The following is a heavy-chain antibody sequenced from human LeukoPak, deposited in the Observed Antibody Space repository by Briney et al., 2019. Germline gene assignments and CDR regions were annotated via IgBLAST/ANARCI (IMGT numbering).Heavy chain of an antibody. CDR3: ARAGYSSSWYPNDAFDI. CDR1: GGTFSSYA. Sequence: ASVKVSCKASGGTFSSYAISWVRQAPGQGLEWMGGIIPIFGTANYAQKFQGRVTITADESTSTAYMELSRLRSDDTAVYYCARAGYSSSWYPNDAFDIWGQGTMVTVSS. J-gene: IGHJ3*02. CDR2: IIPIFGTA. D-gene: IGHD6-13*01. V-gene: IGHV1-69*13.